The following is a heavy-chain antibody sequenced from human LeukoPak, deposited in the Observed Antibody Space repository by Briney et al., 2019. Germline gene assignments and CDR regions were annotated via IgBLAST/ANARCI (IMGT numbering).Heavy chain of an antibody. CDR1: GFTFSSYW. V-gene: IGHV3-7*01. Sequence: PGGSLRLSCAASGFTFSSYWMSWVRQAPGKGLEWVANIKQDGSEKYYVDSVKGRFTISRDNAKNSLYLQMNSLRAEDTAVYYCARVQKSRKSVASAVDCWGQGTVVIVSS. J-gene: IGHJ4*02. CDR3: ARVQKSRKSVASAVDC. CDR2: IKQDGSEK. D-gene: IGHD5-12*01.